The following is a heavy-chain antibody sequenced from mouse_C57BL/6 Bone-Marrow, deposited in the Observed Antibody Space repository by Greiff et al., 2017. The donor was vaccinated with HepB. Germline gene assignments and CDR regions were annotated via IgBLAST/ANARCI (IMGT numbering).Heavy chain of an antibody. CDR1: GYTFTSYW. CDR2: IHPNSGST. J-gene: IGHJ2*01. Sequence: QVQLQQPGAELVKPGASVKLSCKASGYTFTSYWMHWVKQRPGQGLEWIGMIHPNSGSTNYNEKFKSKATLTVDKSSSTAYMQLSSLTSEDSAVYYCARSDYYQFFDYWGQGTTRTVSS. CDR3: ARSDYYQFFDY. D-gene: IGHD1-1*01. V-gene: IGHV1-64*01.